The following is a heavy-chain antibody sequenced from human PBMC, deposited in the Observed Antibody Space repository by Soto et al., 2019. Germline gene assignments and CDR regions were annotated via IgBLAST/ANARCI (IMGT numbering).Heavy chain of an antibody. J-gene: IGHJ6*02. D-gene: IGHD2-2*01. CDR1: EFTFSTYA. V-gene: IGHV3-23*01. CDR3: ARQVVPAAPYYYYGMGV. Sequence: GGSLRLSCAASEFTFSTYAMTWVRQAPGRGLQWVATISDSGDITYYADPVKGRFTISRDNSRNTLYLQMNSLRAEDTAVYYCARQVVPAAPYYYYGMGVWGQGTTVTVSS. CDR2: ISDSGDIT.